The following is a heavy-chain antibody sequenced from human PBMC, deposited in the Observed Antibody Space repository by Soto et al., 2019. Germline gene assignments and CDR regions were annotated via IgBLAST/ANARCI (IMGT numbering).Heavy chain of an antibody. CDR2: IVRLFGTA. V-gene: IGHV1-69*01. J-gene: IGHJ2*01. CDR1: GGTLNNFA. Sequence: QVQLVQSGAEVKKPGSSAKVSCKASGGTLNNFAVSWVRQAPGQGLEWMGGIVRLFGTANYAQKFQGRVTITSDESTRTAYMELRNLRSEDTAIYYCAISGNSRVYFDLWGRGTLVTVSS. CDR3: AISGNSRVYFDL. D-gene: IGHD1-26*01.